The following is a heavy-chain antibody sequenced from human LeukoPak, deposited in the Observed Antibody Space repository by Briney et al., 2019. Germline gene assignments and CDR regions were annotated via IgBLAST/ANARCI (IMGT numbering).Heavy chain of an antibody. CDR1: GFTFSSYW. Sequence: GGSLRLSCAASGFTFSSYWMSLVRQAPGKGLEWVANIKQDGSEKYYVDSVKGRFTISRDNAKNSLYLQMNSLRAEDTAVYYCARDYHRNYYDSSGYYSWFAFDIWGQGTMVTVSS. V-gene: IGHV3-7*01. J-gene: IGHJ3*02. CDR3: ARDYHRNYYDSSGYYSWFAFDI. CDR2: IKQDGSEK. D-gene: IGHD3-22*01.